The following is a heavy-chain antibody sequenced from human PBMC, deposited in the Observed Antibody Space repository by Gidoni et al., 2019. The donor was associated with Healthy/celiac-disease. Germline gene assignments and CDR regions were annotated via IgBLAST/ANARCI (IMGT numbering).Heavy chain of an antibody. V-gene: IGHV4-34*01. Sequence: QVQLQQWGAGLLKPSETLSLTCAVYGGSFSGYYWSWSRQPQGKGLEWIGEINHRGSTNYNPALKSRVTISGETSKKQCSLKLSSVTAADTAVYYWGRGSRGRAARPAGGAAFDIWGQGTMVTVSS. CDR2: INHRGST. D-gene: IGHD6-6*01. J-gene: IGHJ3*02. CDR3: GRGSRGRAARPAGGAAFDI. CDR1: GGSFSGYY.